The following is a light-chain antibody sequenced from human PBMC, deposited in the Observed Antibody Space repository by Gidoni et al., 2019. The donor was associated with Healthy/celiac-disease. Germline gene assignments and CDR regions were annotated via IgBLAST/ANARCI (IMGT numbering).Light chain of an antibody. CDR3: QSYDSSLSGSV. Sequence: QSVLTQPPSVSGAPGQRVTISCTGSSSGAGYDVHWYPQLPGTAPEVLIYGNKNRPSGVPDRFSGSKSGATASLAITGLQAEDEAEYHCQSYDSSLSGSVFGGGTKLTVL. CDR2: GNK. J-gene: IGLJ3*02. CDR1: SSGAGYD. V-gene: IGLV1-40*01.